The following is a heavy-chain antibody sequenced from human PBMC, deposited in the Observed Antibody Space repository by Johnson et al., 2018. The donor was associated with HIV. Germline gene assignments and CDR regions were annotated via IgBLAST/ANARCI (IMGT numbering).Heavy chain of an antibody. J-gene: IGHJ3*02. CDR2: IKEDGSEK. D-gene: IGHD2-15*01. V-gene: IGHV3-7*03. Sequence: VQLVESGGGVVQPGGSLRLSCVGSGFTLTDHYMDWVRQAPGKGLEWVANIKEDGSEKYYVDSVKGRFTISRDNAKNSLYLQMNSLRAEDTALYYCAREIRVCSGGTCYSDAFDIWGQGTMVSVSS. CDR3: AREIRVCSGGTCYSDAFDI. CDR1: GFTLTDHY.